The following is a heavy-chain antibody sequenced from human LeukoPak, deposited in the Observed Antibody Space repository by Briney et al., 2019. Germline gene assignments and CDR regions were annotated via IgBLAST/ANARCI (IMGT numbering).Heavy chain of an antibody. CDR1: GFIFSSYW. CDR3: ARDPFSVPAEDYYYGMDV. CDR2: ISSSSSST. D-gene: IGHD2-2*01. J-gene: IGHJ6*02. Sequence: PGGSLRLSCAASGFIFSSYWMHWVRQAPGKGLEWVSSISSSSSSTYYADSVKGRFTISRDNAKNSLYLQMNSLRAEDTAVYYCARDPFSVPAEDYYYGMDVWGQGTTVTVSS. V-gene: IGHV3-21*01.